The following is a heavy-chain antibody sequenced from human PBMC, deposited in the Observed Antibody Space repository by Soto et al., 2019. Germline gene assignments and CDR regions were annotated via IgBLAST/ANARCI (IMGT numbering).Heavy chain of an antibody. V-gene: IGHV5-51*01. CDR1: GYNFATYW. Sequence: GESLKISCKGSGYNFATYWIGWVRQTPVKGLEWIGIIYPPNSDTKYSPSFEGQVTISAEKSINTAYLQWSSLTASDTAVYYCARHRLYSSSWTTFDYWGQGTLVTVSS. CDR2: IYPPNSDT. D-gene: IGHD2-2*01. CDR3: ARHRLYSSSWTTFDY. J-gene: IGHJ4*02.